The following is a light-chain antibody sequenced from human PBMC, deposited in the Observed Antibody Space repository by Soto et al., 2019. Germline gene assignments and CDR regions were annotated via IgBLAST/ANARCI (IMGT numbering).Light chain of an antibody. CDR3: QQRSNWPLT. CDR2: DAS. V-gene: IGKV3D-20*02. Sequence: EIVLTQSPGTLSLSAGERATLSCRASQSVTSSYLAWYQQKPGQAPRLLIYDASNRATGIPARFSGSGSGTDFTLTISSLEPEDFAVYYCQQRSNWPLTFGGGTKVDIK. J-gene: IGKJ4*01. CDR1: QSVTSSY.